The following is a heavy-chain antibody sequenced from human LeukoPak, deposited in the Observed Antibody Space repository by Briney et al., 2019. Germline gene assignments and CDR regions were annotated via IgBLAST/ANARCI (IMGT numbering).Heavy chain of an antibody. CDR3: ARDVTGTTSDY. V-gene: IGHV4-61*02. CDR1: GGSISSSSYY. Sequence: PSETLSLTCTVSGGSISSSSYYWSWIRQPAGKGLEWIGRIYTSGSTNYNPSLKSRVTISVDTSKNQFSLKLSSVTAADTAVYYCARDVTGTTSDYWGQGTLVTVSS. D-gene: IGHD1-7*01. CDR2: IYTSGST. J-gene: IGHJ4*02.